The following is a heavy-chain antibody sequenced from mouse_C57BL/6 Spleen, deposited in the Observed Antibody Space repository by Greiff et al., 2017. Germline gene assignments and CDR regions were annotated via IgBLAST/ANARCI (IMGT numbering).Heavy chain of an antibody. CDR2: INPGSGGT. D-gene: IGHD1-1*01. J-gene: IGHJ3*01. Sequence: QVQLQQSGAELVRPGTSVKVSCKASGYAFTNYLIEWVKQRPGQGLEWIGVINPGSGGTNYNEKFKGKATLTADKSSSTAYMQLSSLTSEDSAVYFCASSCYGSSYGEGFAYWGQGTLVTVSA. CDR3: ASSCYGSSYGEGFAY. CDR1: GYAFTNYL. V-gene: IGHV1-54*01.